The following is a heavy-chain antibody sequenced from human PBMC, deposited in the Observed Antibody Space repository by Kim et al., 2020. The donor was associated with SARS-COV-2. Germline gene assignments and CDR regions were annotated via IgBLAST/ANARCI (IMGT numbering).Heavy chain of an antibody. V-gene: IGHV3-33*01. J-gene: IGHJ4*02. Sequence: GGSLRLSCAVSGFNFRSFGMHWVRQAPGKGLEWVAVIWFDGSNIYYADSVKGRLTISRDKSKNSVYLQMISLGVEDTAVYYCARAQGSTNWYSVDFWGQGTLVTVAS. CDR2: IWFDGSNI. CDR3: ARAQGSTNWYSVDF. D-gene: IGHD2-2*01. CDR1: GFNFRSFG.